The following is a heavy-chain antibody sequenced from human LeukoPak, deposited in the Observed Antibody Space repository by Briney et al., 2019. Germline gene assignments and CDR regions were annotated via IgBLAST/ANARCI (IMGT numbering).Heavy chain of an antibody. CDR2: ISWNSGSI. V-gene: IGHV3-9*01. CDR1: GFTFDDYA. CDR3: ARLDRIYYYYGMDV. Sequence: GGSLRLSCAASGFTFDDYAMHWVRQAPGKGLEWVSGISWNSGSIGYADSVKGRFTISRDNAKNSLYLQMNSLRAEDTALYYCARLDRIYYYYGMDVWGQGTTVTVSS. J-gene: IGHJ6*02. D-gene: IGHD2-15*01.